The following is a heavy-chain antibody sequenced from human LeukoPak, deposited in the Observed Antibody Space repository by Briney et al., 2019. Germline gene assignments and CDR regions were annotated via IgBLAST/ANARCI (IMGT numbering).Heavy chain of an antibody. J-gene: IGHJ5*02. CDR3: ARFEGYQLLGFDP. V-gene: IGHV1-8*03. Sequence: ASVKVSFKASGYTFTSYDINWVRQATGQGLGWMGWMNPNSGHTGYAQKFQGRVTITRNTSISTAYMELSSLRSEDTAVYYCARFEGYQLLGFDPWGQGTLVTVSS. CDR1: GYTFTSYD. D-gene: IGHD2-2*01. CDR2: MNPNSGHT.